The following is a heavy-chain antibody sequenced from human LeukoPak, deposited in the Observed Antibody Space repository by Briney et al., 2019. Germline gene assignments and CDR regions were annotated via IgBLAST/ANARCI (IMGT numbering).Heavy chain of an antibody. CDR3: ARERVDYGDWSRYYHYGMDV. CDR1: GFTFSSSS. V-gene: IGHV3-21*01. J-gene: IGHJ6*02. Sequence: GGSLRLSCAASGFTFSSSSINWVPRAPGKGLEWVSSFSCSSTYIYYADSVKGRFTISRDNAKNSLYLQMNSLRAEDTAVYYCARERVDYGDWSRYYHYGMDVWGQGTTVTVTS. D-gene: IGHD4-17*01. CDR2: FSCSSTYI.